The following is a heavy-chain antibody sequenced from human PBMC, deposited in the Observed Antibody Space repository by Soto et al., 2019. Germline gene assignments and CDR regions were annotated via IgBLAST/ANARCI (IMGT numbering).Heavy chain of an antibody. D-gene: IGHD5-18*01. V-gene: IGHV1-18*01. CDR1: GYTFTSYS. CDR3: ARDVGYGLIDY. J-gene: IGHJ4*02. Sequence: QVQLVQSGAEVKKPGASVKVSCKASGYTFTSYSISWVRQAPGQGLEWMGWISAYNGNTYHARKLQGRVTMTTDTSTSTAYMELRSLRYDDPAVYYCARDVGYGLIDYWGQGTLVTVSS. CDR2: ISAYNGNT.